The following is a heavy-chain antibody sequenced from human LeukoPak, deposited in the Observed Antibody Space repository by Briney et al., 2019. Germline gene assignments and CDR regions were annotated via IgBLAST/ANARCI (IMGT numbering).Heavy chain of an antibody. V-gene: IGHV3-23*01. J-gene: IGHJ4*02. CDR2: ISDGGGYT. CDR3: ATAYSTTWSFSDY. D-gene: IGHD6-13*01. CDR1: GFTFSTYA. Sequence: TGGSLRLSCAASGFTFSTYAMSWVRQAPGKGLEWVSGISDGGGYTYYADSVKGRFTISRDNAKNTLYLQMNSLRAEDTAIYYCATAYSTTWSFSDYWGQGTLVTVSS.